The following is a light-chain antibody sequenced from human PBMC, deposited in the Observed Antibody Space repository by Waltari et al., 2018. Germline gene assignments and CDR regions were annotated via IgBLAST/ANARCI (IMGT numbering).Light chain of an antibody. CDR3: TVWDDSLSAWV. V-gene: IGLV1-47*01. CDR2: RDK. J-gene: IGLJ3*02. CDR1: Y. Sequence: YVMWYQQVPGTAPRLLIHRDKDRPSGVPDRFSGSKSGTSASLAISGLRSEDEAEYYCTVWDDSLSAWVFGGGTKLTVL.